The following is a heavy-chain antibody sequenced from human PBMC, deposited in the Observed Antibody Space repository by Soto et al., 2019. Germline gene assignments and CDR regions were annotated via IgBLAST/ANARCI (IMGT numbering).Heavy chain of an antibody. Sequence: QVQVVQSGAEVKKPGASVKVACKASGYSFDTFGMSWVRKAPGQGLEWMGWISIEKGDTNSAQKFQDRVTMTTDTSTSAADMELSSLTSDDTAVYYCAICYCSVGSCFTFWHFDRWGRGTLVTVSS. D-gene: IGHD2-15*01. J-gene: IGHJ2*01. V-gene: IGHV1-18*01. CDR2: ISIEKGDT. CDR3: AICYCSVGSCFTFWHFDR. CDR1: GYSFDTFG.